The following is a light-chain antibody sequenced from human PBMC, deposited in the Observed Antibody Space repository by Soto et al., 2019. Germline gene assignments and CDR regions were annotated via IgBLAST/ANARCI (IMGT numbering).Light chain of an antibody. CDR2: DTT. CDR3: HQRNT. CDR1: QSVSTY. J-gene: IGKJ5*01. Sequence: VLTQSPVTLSLSPGDRATLSCRASQSVSTYLAWYRQVPGQPPRLLIYDTTNMAAGIPPRFSGSRSGTDFTLTISSVEPEYFALYCCHQRNTFGQGTRLEIK. V-gene: IGKV3-11*01.